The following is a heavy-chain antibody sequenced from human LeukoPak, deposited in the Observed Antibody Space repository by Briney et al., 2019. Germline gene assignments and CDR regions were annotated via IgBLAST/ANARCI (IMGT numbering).Heavy chain of an antibody. Sequence: GGSLRLSCAASGFTFSSYAMHWVCQAPGKGLEWVAVISYDGSNKYYADSVKGRFTISRDNSKNTLYLQMNSLRTEDTAVYYCARDFAPNGSGSYYLASFYHHNWFDPWGQGTLVTVSS. CDR2: ISYDGSNK. CDR3: ARDFAPNGSGSYYLASFYHHNWFDP. D-gene: IGHD3-10*01. CDR1: GFTFSSYA. J-gene: IGHJ5*02. V-gene: IGHV3-30-3*01.